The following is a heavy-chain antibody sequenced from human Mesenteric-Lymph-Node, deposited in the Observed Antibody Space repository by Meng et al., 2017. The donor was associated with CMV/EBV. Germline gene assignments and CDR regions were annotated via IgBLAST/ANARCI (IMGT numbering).Heavy chain of an antibody. V-gene: IGHV3-74*01. CDR3: ARGISASRFDP. D-gene: IGHD6-6*01. Sequence: GGSLRLSCAASGFTFSSYWMHWVRQAPGKGLVWVSRINSDGSSTSYADSVKGRFTISRDNAKNTLYLQMNSLRAEDTAVYYCARGISASRFDPWGQGTLVTVSS. CDR1: GFTFSSYW. J-gene: IGHJ5*02. CDR2: INSDGSST.